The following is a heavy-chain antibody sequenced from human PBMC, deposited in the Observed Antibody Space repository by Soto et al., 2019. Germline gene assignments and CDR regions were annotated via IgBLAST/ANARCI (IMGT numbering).Heavy chain of an antibody. CDR2: IKSKTDGGTT. D-gene: IGHD3-22*01. CDR3: TTDSYSTIIIVRFDY. CDR1: WGTCVNPC. Sequence: CGAAWGTCVNPCGNCIRKAPGKGLEWVGRIKSKTDGGTTDYAEPVKGRFAISRDDSNNMVYLQMNSLKIEDTAVYYCTTDSYSTIIIVRFDYWGHGTLVTVSS. J-gene: IGHJ4*01. V-gene: IGHV3-15*07.